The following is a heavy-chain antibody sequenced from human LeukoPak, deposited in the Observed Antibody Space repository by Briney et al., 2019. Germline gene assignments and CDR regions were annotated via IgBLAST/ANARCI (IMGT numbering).Heavy chain of an antibody. V-gene: IGHV4-34*01. CDR1: GGSFSGDY. CDR2: INHSGST. J-gene: IGHJ4*02. D-gene: IGHD6-19*01. Sequence: SEALSLTCAVYGGSFSGDYWNWIRQPPGKGLEWIGEINHSGSTNSNPSLKSRVTISVDRSKNQFSLKRSSVTAADTAVYYCARRPRYSSGWYYFDSWGQGTLVTVSS. CDR3: ARRPRYSSGWYYFDS.